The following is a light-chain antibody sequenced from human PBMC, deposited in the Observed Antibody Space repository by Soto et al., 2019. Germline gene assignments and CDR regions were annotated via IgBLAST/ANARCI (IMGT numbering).Light chain of an antibody. V-gene: IGLV1-47*01. J-gene: IGLJ2*01. CDR2: RNN. CDR1: STNIGTNY. Sequence: QPVLTQPPSASGTPGQRVTIFCSGSSTNIGTNYVHWYQQFPGTAPKLLIYRNNQRPSGVPDRLSGSKSGTSASLAISGLRSEDEADYYCAAWDGSLSVVVFGGGTKVTVL. CDR3: AAWDGSLSVVV.